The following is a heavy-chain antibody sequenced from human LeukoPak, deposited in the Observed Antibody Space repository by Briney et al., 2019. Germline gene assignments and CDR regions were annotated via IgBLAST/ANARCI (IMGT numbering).Heavy chain of an antibody. V-gene: IGHV4-59*08. CDR1: GGSISSYY. Sequence: PSETLSLTCTVSGGSISSYYWSWIRQPPGKGLEWIGYIYYSGSTNYNPSLKSRVTISVDTSKNQFSLKLSSVTAADTAVYYCARLYYDILTGYYGMDVWGQGTTVTVSS. CDR3: ARLYYDILTGYYGMDV. J-gene: IGHJ6*02. CDR2: IYYSGST. D-gene: IGHD3-9*01.